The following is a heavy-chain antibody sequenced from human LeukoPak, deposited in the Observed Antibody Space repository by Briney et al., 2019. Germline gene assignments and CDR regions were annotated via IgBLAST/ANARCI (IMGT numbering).Heavy chain of an antibody. J-gene: IGHJ4*02. V-gene: IGHV3-15*01. CDR2: IKSKTDGGTT. Sequence: GGSLRLSCAASGLTFSNAWMSWVRQAPGKGLEWVGRIKSKTDGGTTDYAAPVKGRFTISRDDSKNTLYLQMNSLKTEDTAVYYCTTRLLEEIWFGELTPQVDYWGQGTLVTVSS. CDR1: GLTFSNAW. D-gene: IGHD3-10*01. CDR3: TTRLLEEIWFGELTPQVDY.